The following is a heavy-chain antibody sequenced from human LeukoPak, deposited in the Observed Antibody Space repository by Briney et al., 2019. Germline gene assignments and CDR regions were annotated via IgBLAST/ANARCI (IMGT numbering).Heavy chain of an antibody. CDR3: ARGPPPLWFGEFTGWFDP. CDR1: GGSISSYY. J-gene: IGHJ5*02. D-gene: IGHD3-10*01. V-gene: IGHV4-59*08. CDR2: IYYSGST. Sequence: PSETLSLTCTVSGGSISSYYWSWIRQPPGKGLEWIGYIYYSGSTNYNPSLKSRVTISVDTSKNQFSLKLSSVTAADTAVYYCARGPPPLWFGEFTGWFDPWGQGTLVTVSS.